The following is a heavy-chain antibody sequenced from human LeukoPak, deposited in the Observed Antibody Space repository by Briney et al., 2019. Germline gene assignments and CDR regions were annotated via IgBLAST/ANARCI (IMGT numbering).Heavy chain of an antibody. Sequence: MSSETLSLTCTVSGGSIRSYYWSWIRQPPGKGLEWIGYIYYSGSTNYNPSLKSRVTISVDTSKNQFSLKLSSVTAADTAVYYCARVYYSNSYDYWYFDLWGRGTLVTVSS. CDR3: ARVYYSNSYDYWYFDL. CDR2: IYYSGST. CDR1: GGSIRSYY. V-gene: IGHV4-59*01. D-gene: IGHD6-13*01. J-gene: IGHJ2*01.